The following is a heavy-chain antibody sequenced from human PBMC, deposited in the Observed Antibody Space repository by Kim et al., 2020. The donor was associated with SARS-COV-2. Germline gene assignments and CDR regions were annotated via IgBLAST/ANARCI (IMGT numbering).Heavy chain of an antibody. J-gene: IGHJ4*02. V-gene: IGHV3-23*01. CDR3: AKIMTATRGQDY. Sequence: GGSLRLSCAASGFTFSSNAMSWVRQAPGRGLEWVSNIGSGGSTTYYADSVKGRFTISRDNSKNTLYLQMNSLRVDDTAVYYCAKIMTATRGQDYWGQGTLVTVSS. D-gene: IGHD2-8*01. CDR2: IGSGGSTT. CDR1: GFTFSSNA.